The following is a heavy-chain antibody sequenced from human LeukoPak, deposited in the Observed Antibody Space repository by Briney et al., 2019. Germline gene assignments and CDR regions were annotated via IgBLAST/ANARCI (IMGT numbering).Heavy chain of an antibody. CDR1: GYSFTSYW. Sequence: GESLKISCKGAGYSFTSYWSGWVRQMAGKGLELMGIIYPGDYDTRYSPSFQGQVTISAGKSISTAYLQWSSLKASDTAMYYCARGNYDSSGYYMYYFDYWGQGTLVTVSS. D-gene: IGHD3-22*01. CDR2: IYPGDYDT. V-gene: IGHV5-51*01. CDR3: ARGNYDSSGYYMYYFDY. J-gene: IGHJ4*02.